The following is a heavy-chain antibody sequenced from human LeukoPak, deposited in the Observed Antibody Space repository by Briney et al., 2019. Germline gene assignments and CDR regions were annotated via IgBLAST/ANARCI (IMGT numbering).Heavy chain of an antibody. J-gene: IGHJ4*02. CDR1: GFTFSSYA. Sequence: GRSLRLSCAASGFTFSSYAMHWVRQAPGKGLEWVAVISYDGSNKYYADSVKGRFTISRDNSKNTLYLQMNSLRAEDTAVYYCARDASYYYGSGSSFFDYWGQGTLVTVSS. CDR3: ARDASYYYGSGSSFFDY. V-gene: IGHV3-30-3*01. CDR2: ISYDGSNK. D-gene: IGHD3-10*01.